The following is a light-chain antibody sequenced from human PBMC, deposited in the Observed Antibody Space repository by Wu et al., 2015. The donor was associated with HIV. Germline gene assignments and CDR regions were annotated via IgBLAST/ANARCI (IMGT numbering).Light chain of an antibody. J-gene: IGKJ2*01. V-gene: IGKV1-39*01. CDR3: QQSYGPFFT. CDR2: LQ. CDR1: SEKSLLY. Sequence: SVGEQSHHHLVGTSSEKSLLYLNWYQQKSGMAPDSSWILQIVYKEGVPPRFSGSGSGTESTLTIYNVQPDDFATYFCQQSYGPFFTFGPGTRLDIK.